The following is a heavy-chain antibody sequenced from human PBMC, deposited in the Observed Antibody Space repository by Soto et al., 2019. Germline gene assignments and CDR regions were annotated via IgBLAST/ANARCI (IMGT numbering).Heavy chain of an antibody. V-gene: IGHV3-74*01. CDR3: AKDPIQLWSNYYYYGMDV. CDR2: INTDGSTT. Sequence: GGSLRLSCAASGFSFSSYWMHWVRQAPGKGLVWVSRINTDGSTTTYADSVKGRFTISRDNSKNTLYLQMNSLRAEDTAVYYCAKDPIQLWSNYYYYGMDVWGQGTTVTVSS. J-gene: IGHJ6*02. CDR1: GFSFSSYW. D-gene: IGHD5-18*01.